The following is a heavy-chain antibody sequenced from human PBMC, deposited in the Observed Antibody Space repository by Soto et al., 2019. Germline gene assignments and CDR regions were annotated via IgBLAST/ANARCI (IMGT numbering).Heavy chain of an antibody. CDR3: AKAYDYGDYVFDY. V-gene: IGHV3-23*01. CDR1: GFTFSSYA. J-gene: IGHJ4*02. CDR2: ISGSGGST. D-gene: IGHD4-17*01. Sequence: GGSRRLSCAASGFTFSSYAMSWVRQAPGKGLEWVSAISGSGGSTYYADSVKGRFTISRDNSKNTLYLQMNSLRAEDTAVYYCAKAYDYGDYVFDYWGQGTLVTVSS.